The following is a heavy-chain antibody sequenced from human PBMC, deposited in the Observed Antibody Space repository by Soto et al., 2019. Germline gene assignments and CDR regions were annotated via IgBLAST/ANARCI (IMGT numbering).Heavy chain of an antibody. CDR3: TTGNEGRETTFDY. V-gene: IGHV3-73*02. CDR2: IRRKENNYAT. CDR1: GFTFSGST. J-gene: IGHJ4*02. Sequence: EVQLAESGGGLVQPGGSLKLSCVGSGFTFSGSTVHWVRQASGKGLEWVGRIRRKENNYATSYATSVKGRFTIYRDDSQNTAYLQMNSLKTEDTAVYHCTTGNEGRETTFDYWGQGTLVTVSS. D-gene: IGHD1-1*01.